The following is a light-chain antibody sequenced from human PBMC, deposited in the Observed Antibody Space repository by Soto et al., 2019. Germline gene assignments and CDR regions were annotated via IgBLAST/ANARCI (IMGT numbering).Light chain of an antibody. CDR2: GAS. CDR1: QSVSGN. J-gene: IGKJ1*01. Sequence: EVVMTQSPGTLSVSPGERASLSCRASQSVSGNLAWYQQTPGQAPRLLIHGASTRATGIPARFSGSGSGTEFTLTISSLQSEDFAFYYCQQYNDWPRPFGQGTKVEI. V-gene: IGKV3-15*01. CDR3: QQYNDWPRP.